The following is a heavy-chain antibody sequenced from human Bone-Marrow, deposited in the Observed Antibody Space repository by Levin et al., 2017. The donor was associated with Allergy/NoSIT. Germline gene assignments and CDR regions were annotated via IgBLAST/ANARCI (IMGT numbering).Heavy chain of an antibody. D-gene: IGHD3-10*01. V-gene: IGHV1-46*01. Sequence: VASVKVSCKASGYTFTTYYIHWVRQAPGQGLEWIGLINPTDGRTNYAQKFQGRVTMTRDTSTTTISMELSSLRSEDTAVYYCARGYFGSGNYYMYYFDYWGQGALVTVSS. CDR3: ARGYFGSGNYYMYYFDY. CDR1: GYTFTTYY. J-gene: IGHJ4*02. CDR2: INPTDGRT.